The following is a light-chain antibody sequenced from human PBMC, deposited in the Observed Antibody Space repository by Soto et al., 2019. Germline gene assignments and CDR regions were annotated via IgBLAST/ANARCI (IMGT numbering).Light chain of an antibody. V-gene: IGKV3D-15*01. J-gene: IGKJ1*01. CDR2: HTS. CDR1: QSVTTS. CDR3: QQANSFPQT. Sequence: EIVMTQSPATLSVSPGERATLSCRASQSVTTSLAWYQQKPGQAPRLLIYHTSTRATGVPARFSGSGSGTDFTLTISSLQSEDFATYYCQQANSFPQTFGQGTKVEIK.